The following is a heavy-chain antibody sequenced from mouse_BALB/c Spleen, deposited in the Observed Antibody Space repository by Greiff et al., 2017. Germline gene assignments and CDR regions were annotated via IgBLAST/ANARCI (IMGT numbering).Heavy chain of an antibody. CDR3: ARSGNYYGSSWGWYFDV. CDR2: INPSTGYT. D-gene: IGHD1-1*01. V-gene: IGHV1-7*01. J-gene: IGHJ1*01. CDR1: GYTFTSYW. Sequence: VKLVESGAELAKPGASVKMSCKASGYTFTSYWMHWVKQRPGPGLEWIGYINPSTGYTEYNQKFKDKATLTADKSSSTAYMQLSSLTSEDSAVYYCARSGNYYGSSWGWYFDVWGAGTTVTVSS.